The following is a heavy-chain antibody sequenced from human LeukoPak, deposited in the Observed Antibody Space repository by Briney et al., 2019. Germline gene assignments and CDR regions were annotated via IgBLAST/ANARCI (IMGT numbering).Heavy chain of an antibody. CDR3: ARHTTRGYSYYYDSSDAFDI. J-gene: IGHJ3*02. V-gene: IGHV5-51*01. CDR2: IYPGDSDT. CDR1: GYSFTSYW. D-gene: IGHD3-22*01. Sequence: HGESLKISCKGSGYSFTSYWIGWVRQMPGKGLEWMGIIYPGDSDTRYSPSFQGQVTISADKSISTAYLQWSSLKASDTAMYYCARHTTRGYSYYYDSSDAFDIWGQGTMVTVSS.